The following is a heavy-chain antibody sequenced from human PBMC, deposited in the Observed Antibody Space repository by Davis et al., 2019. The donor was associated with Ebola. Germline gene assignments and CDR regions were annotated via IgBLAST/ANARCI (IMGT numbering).Heavy chain of an antibody. V-gene: IGHV1-18*04. J-gene: IGHJ4*02. Sequence: ASVKVSCKASGYTFTDYGISWVRQAPGQGLEWIGWSSTKNGNTKYIQRIQGRVTMTTDTSTSTAYMELRSLRSDDTAVYYCARDGRGHDYWGQGTLVTVSS. CDR1: GYTFTDYG. CDR2: SSTKNGNT. D-gene: IGHD5-12*01. CDR3: ARDGRGHDY.